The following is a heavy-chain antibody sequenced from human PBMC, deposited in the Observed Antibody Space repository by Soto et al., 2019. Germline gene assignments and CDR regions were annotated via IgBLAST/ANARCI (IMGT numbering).Heavy chain of an antibody. CDR2: IYSTGNT. V-gene: IGHV4-4*07. J-gene: IGHJ4*02. CDR3: ARDRYSSNWYHFDS. Sequence: QVQLQESGPGLVKPSETLSLTCTVSGGSINNYYWSWIRQPAGKGLTWIGRIYSTGNTNYNPPLRSRVTMSVGPSKNQISLKLSSVTAADTAVYYCARDRYSSNWYHFDSWGQGTLVTVSS. D-gene: IGHD6-13*01. CDR1: GGSINNYY.